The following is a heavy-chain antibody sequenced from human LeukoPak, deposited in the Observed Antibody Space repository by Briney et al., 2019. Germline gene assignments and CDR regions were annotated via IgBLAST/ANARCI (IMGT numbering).Heavy chain of an antibody. J-gene: IGHJ4*02. CDR1: GGSISSSSYY. Sequence: PSETLSLTCTVSGGSISSSSYYWGWIRQPPGKGLEWIGSIYYSGSTNYNPSLKSRVTISVDTSKNQFSLKLSSVTAADTAVYYCARGRYSSGWYDLPSFDYWGQGTLVTVSS. D-gene: IGHD6-19*01. V-gene: IGHV4-39*07. CDR2: IYYSGST. CDR3: ARGRYSSGWYDLPSFDY.